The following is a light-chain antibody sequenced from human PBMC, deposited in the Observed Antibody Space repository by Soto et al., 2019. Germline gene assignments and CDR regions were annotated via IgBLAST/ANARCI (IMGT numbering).Light chain of an antibody. J-gene: IGLJ1*01. CDR2: RDS. CDR3: HLWDSTRYV. CDR1: NIGSKN. Sequence: SYELTQPLSVSVALGQTARITCGGNNIGSKNVHWYQQKPGQAPVVVIYRDSNRPSGIPERFSGSNSGNTATLTISRAQAGDEADYYCHLWDSTRYVFGTGTKLTVL. V-gene: IGLV3-9*01.